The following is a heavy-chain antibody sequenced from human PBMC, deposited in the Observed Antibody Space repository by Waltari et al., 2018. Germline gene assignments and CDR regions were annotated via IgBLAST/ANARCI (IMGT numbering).Heavy chain of an antibody. CDR3: ATGGNWSPLGDY. Sequence: EVQLVESGGGLVKPGGSLRLSCAASGFTFSSFSMNWVRRAPGKGLEWVSSISSSSHYIYYAYYADSVKGRFTISRDDAKNSLYLQMNSLRAEDTAVYYCATGGNWSPLGDYWGQGTLVTVSS. CDR1: GFTFSSFS. J-gene: IGHJ4*02. CDR2: ISSSSHYIYYA. V-gene: IGHV3-21*01. D-gene: IGHD1-1*01.